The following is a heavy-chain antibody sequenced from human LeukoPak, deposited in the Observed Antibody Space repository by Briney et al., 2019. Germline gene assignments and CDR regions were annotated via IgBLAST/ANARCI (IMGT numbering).Heavy chain of an antibody. CDR2: ISGSGGST. D-gene: IGHD3-22*01. V-gene: IGHV3-23*01. CDR1: GFTFSSYA. J-gene: IGHJ4*02. CDR3: AKGYYYGSSGYLGANDY. Sequence: QPGGSLRLSCAASGFTFSSYAMSWVRQAPGKGLEWVSAISGSGGSTYYADSVKGRFTISRDNSKNTLYLQMNSLRAEDTAVYYCAKGYYYGSSGYLGANDYWGQGTLVTVSS.